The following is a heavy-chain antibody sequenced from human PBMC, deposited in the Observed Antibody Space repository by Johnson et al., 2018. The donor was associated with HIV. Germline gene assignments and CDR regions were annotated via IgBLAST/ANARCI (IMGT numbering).Heavy chain of an antibody. CDR3: AKDNLKRTRGSDAFDI. CDR2: ISYDGNNK. D-gene: IGHD2-15*01. J-gene: IGHJ3*02. Sequence: QVQLVESGGVVVQTGGSLRLSCAASGFTFSSYGMHWVRQAPGKGLEWVAVISYDGNNKYYADSVKGRVTISRDNSKNTLYLQRNSLRAEDTAMYYCAKDNLKRTRGSDAFDIWGQGTRVTVSS. V-gene: IGHV3-30*18. CDR1: GFTFSSYG.